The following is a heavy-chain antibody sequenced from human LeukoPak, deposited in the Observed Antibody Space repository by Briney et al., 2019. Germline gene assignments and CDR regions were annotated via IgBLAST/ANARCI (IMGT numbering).Heavy chain of an antibody. CDR2: IYYSGNT. CDR3: ARGGTVTNFGY. V-gene: IGHV4-59*01. Sequence: SETLSLTCTVSGGSISTYYWSWIRQPPGKGLEWIGYIYYSGNTNYNPSLRSRVTISLDTSKNQFSLKLTSVTAADSAVYYCARGGTVTNFGYWGQGTPVTVSS. CDR1: GGSISTYY. D-gene: IGHD4-17*01. J-gene: IGHJ4*02.